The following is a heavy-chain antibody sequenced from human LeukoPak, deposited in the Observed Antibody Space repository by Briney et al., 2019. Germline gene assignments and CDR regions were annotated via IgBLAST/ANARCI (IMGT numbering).Heavy chain of an antibody. CDR1: GFTFANFW. Sequence: PGGSLRLSCAASGFTFANFWMHWVRQAPGKRLVWVSRINSDGSTTNYADSVKGRFTISRDNARNTLYLQMSSLRAEDTAVYYCSRDHTGGSIPLGYWGQGTLVTVSS. V-gene: IGHV3-74*01. J-gene: IGHJ4*02. CDR3: SRDHTGGSIPLGY. D-gene: IGHD2-8*02. CDR2: INSDGSTT.